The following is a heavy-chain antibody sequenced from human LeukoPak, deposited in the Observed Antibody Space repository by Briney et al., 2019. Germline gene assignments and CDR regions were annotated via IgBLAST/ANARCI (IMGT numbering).Heavy chain of an antibody. CDR2: FDPEDGET. Sequence: ASVKVSCKVSGYTLTELSMHWVRQAPGKGLEWMGGFDPEDGETIYAQKFQGRVTMTEDTSTDTAYMELSSPRSEDTAVYYCATHHCSSTSCLFDYWGQGTLVTVSS. D-gene: IGHD2-2*01. CDR1: GYTLTELS. CDR3: ATHHCSSTSCLFDY. J-gene: IGHJ4*02. V-gene: IGHV1-24*01.